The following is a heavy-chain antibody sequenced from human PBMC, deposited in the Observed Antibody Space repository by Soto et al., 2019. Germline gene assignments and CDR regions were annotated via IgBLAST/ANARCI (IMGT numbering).Heavy chain of an antibody. D-gene: IGHD3-10*01. CDR2: IQYNGYS. CDR1: GGSITNYY. V-gene: IGHV4-59*08. J-gene: IGHJ6*02. Sequence: QVQLQESGPGLVKPSETLSLTCTVSGGSITNYYCSWFRQPPGKGLEWIGYIQYNGYSAYNLSLKRRVTMSMDTSKTQFSLMLESVTATDKAVDYCARHGFGSLHGLVDVWGQGTTVIVSS. CDR3: ARHGFGSLHGLVDV.